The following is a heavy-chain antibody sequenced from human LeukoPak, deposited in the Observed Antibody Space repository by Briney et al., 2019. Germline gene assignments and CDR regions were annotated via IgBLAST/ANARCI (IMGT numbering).Heavy chain of an antibody. CDR3: AKGGHSGSFYSFDH. CDR1: GFSFSTYA. Sequence: PGGSLRLSCAASGFSFSTYAMSWVRQAPGKGLEWVSAISGSGGSTYYADSVKGRFTISRDNSKNTLYLQMNSLRAEDTAVYYCAKGGHSGSFYSFDHWGQGTLVTFSS. J-gene: IGHJ4*02. D-gene: IGHD1-26*01. CDR2: ISGSGGST. V-gene: IGHV3-23*01.